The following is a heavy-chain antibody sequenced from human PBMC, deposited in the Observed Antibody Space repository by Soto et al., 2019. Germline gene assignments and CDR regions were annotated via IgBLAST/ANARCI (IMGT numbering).Heavy chain of an antibody. D-gene: IGHD2-2*01. CDR3: ATYAGYCISTSCPKVFDI. CDR1: GYTFTYRY. Sequence: SVKVSCKASGYTFTYRYLHWVRQAPGQALEWMGWITPFNGNTNYAQKFQDRVTITRDRSMSTAYMELSSLRSEDTAMYYCATYAGYCISTSCPKVFDIWGQGTMVT. CDR2: ITPFNGNT. V-gene: IGHV1-45*02. J-gene: IGHJ3*02.